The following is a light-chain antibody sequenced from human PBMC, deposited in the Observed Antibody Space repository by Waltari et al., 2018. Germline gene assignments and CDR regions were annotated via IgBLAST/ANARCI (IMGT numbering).Light chain of an antibody. Sequence: DLQITLSPSSLSASVGGRVTITCRASHSVSTSLSWYKQKPGKAPEVLIYAASSLQSGDPASFSGSRTGTSFALTVGSLQPEEFATYYCQQTYRPPLTFGGGTKVDI. V-gene: IGKV1-39*01. CDR3: QQTYRPPLT. CDR1: HSVSTS. J-gene: IGKJ4*01. CDR2: AAS.